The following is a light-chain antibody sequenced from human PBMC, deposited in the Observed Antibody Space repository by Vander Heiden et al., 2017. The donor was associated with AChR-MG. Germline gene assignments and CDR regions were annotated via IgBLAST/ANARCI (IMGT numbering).Light chain of an antibody. CDR3: QQYNNWPLT. CDR1: QSIITN. V-gene: IGKV3-15*01. CDR2: GPS. Sequence: VMTQSPATLSVSLGERATLSCRASQSIITNLAWYQLIPGKAPRLLLYGPSTRATGVPARFSGHGFGTEFTLTIRNLHSEDFTVSYCQQYNNWPLTFGGGTKVEIK. J-gene: IGKJ4*01.